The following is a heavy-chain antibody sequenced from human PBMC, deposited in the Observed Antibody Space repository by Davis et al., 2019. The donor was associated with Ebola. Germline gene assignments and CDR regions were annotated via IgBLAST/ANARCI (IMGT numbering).Heavy chain of an antibody. CDR2: IIPVFGIP. J-gene: IGHJ4*02. V-gene: IGHV1-69*13. CDR1: GGTFSSYA. Sequence: SVKVSCKASGGTFSSYAISWVRQAPGQGLDWMGGIIPVFGIPKYAQKFQGRVTITADESTSTAYMELSSLRSEDTAVYYCARARYSDGSGYFFEQSHWGQGTLVTVSS. D-gene: IGHD3-22*01. CDR3: ARARYSDGSGYFFEQSH.